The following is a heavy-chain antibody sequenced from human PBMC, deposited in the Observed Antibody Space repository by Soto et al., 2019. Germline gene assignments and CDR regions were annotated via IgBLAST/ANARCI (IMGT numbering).Heavy chain of an antibody. CDR1: GGSISSGGYY. CDR3: AGSYYDFWSGYYGEFNWFDP. Sequence: SETLSLTCTVSGGSISSGGYYWSRIRQHPGKGLEWIGYIYCSGSTYYNPSLKSRVTISVDTSKNQFSLKLSSVTAADTAVYYCAGSYYDFWSGYYGEFNWFDPRGQGTLVTVSS. D-gene: IGHD3-3*01. V-gene: IGHV4-31*03. CDR2: IYCSGST. J-gene: IGHJ5*02.